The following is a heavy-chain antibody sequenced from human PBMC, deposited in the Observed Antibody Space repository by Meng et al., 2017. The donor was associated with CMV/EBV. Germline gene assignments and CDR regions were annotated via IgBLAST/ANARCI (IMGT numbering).Heavy chain of an antibody. CDR3: AKLVLLWFGESLQRGADHDY. CDR1: GFTFSSYA. CDR2: ISGSGGST. D-gene: IGHD3-10*01. J-gene: IGHJ4*02. V-gene: IGHV3-23*01. Sequence: LSLTCAASGFTFSSYAMSWVRQAPGKGLEWVSAISGSGGSTYYADSVKGRFTTSRDNSKNTLYLQMNSLRAEDTAVYYCAKLVLLWFGESLQRGADHDYWGQGTLVTVSS.